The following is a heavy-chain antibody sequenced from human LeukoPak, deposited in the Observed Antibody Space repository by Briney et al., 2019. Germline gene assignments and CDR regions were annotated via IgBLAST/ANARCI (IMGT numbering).Heavy chain of an antibody. Sequence: SETPSLTCTVSGSSISSGSYYWSWIRQPAGKGLEWIGRIYTSGSTNYNPSLKSRVTISVDTSKNQFSLKLSSVTAADTAVYYCAGLQLAGAFDIWGQGTMVTVSS. CDR3: AGLQLAGAFDI. CDR2: IYTSGST. J-gene: IGHJ3*02. CDR1: GSSISSGSYY. V-gene: IGHV4-61*02. D-gene: IGHD5-18*01.